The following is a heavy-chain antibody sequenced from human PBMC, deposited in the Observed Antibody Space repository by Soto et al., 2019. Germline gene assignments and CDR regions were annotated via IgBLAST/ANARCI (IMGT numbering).Heavy chain of an antibody. V-gene: IGHV4-39*01. D-gene: IGHD2-15*01. J-gene: IGHJ4*02. CDR2: IDNNGVT. CDR3: GKILVGATGHTDADY. CDR1: GGSVYSNGHY. Sequence: XETLSLTCIVSGGSVYSNGHYWGWIRQPPGKGLEWIGSIDNNGVTNYNSSLKSRVTISRDTSKNQFSLRLTSVTAADTAVYYCGKILVGATGHTDADYWGPGKLVTVSS.